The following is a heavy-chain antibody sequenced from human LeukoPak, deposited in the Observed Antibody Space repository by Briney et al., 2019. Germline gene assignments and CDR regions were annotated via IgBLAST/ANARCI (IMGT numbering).Heavy chain of an antibody. D-gene: IGHD7-27*01. V-gene: IGHV4-59*12. CDR1: GGSISSYY. CDR2: IYYSGST. Sequence: SETLSLTCTVSGGSISSYYWSWIRQPPGKGLEWIGYIYYSGSTNYNPSLKSRVTISVDTSKNQFSLKLSSVTAADTAVYYCARARPWGYYYYMDVWGKGTTVTVSS. J-gene: IGHJ6*03. CDR3: ARARPWGYYYYMDV.